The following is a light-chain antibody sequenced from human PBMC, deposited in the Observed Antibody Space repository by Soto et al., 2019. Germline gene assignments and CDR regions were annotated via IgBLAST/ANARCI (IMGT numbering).Light chain of an antibody. CDR3: QQYYSTPPT. CDR2: WAS. V-gene: IGKV4-1*01. J-gene: IGKJ1*01. Sequence: DIVMTQSPDSLAVSLGERATINCKSSQSVLSTSNNERYLAWYQHKPGQPPKLLISWASTRESGVPDRFSGSGSGRDFTLTISSLQAEDVAVYYCQQYYSTPPTFGQGTKVEIK. CDR1: QSVLSTSNNERY.